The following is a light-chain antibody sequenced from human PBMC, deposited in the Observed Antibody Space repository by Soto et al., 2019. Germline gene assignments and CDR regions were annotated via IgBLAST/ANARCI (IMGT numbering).Light chain of an antibody. CDR3: QQSYSTPLYT. J-gene: IGKJ2*01. Sequence: DLQLTQSPSSLSASVGDRVTITCRASQNIGRYLNWYQQKPGKAPNLLIYTSSTLQSGVPSRFSGSGSGTDFTLTISSLQPEDFASYYCQQSYSTPLYTFGQGTKLDIK. V-gene: IGKV1-39*01. CDR2: TSS. CDR1: QNIGRY.